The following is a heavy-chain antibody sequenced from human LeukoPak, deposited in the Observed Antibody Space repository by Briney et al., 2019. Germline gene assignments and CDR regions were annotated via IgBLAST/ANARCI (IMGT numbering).Heavy chain of an antibody. CDR1: GGSISSGGYS. J-gene: IGHJ3*02. D-gene: IGHD2-21*02. CDR2: IYHSGST. CDR3: ARGGVTPTDAFDI. V-gene: IGHV4-30-2*01. Sequence: PSETLSLTCTVSGGSISSGGYSWSWIRQPPGKGLEWIGYIYHSGSTYYNPSLKSRVTISVDRSKNQFSLKLSSVTAADTAVYYCARGGVTPTDAFDIWGQGTMVTVSS.